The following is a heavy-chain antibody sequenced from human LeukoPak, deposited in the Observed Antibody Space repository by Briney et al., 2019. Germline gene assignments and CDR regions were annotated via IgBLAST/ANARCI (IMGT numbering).Heavy chain of an antibody. J-gene: IGHJ4*02. Sequence: ASVKVSCKASGYTFTSYGISWVRQAPGQGLEWMGWISAYNGNTNYAQKLQGRVTMTTDTFTSTAYMELRSLRSDDTAVYYCARGGLQRTYYYGSGSQQAVDYWGQGTLVTVSS. CDR1: GYTFTSYG. CDR3: ARGGLQRTYYYGSGSQQAVDY. CDR2: ISAYNGNT. V-gene: IGHV1-18*01. D-gene: IGHD3-10*01.